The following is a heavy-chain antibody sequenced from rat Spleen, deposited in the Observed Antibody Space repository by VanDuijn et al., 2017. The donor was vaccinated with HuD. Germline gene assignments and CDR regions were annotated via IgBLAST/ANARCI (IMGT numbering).Heavy chain of an antibody. V-gene: IGHV5-31*01. CDR3: TAGGGYWDY. Sequence: EVQLVESGGGLVQPGRSLKLSCITSGFTFNNYWMTWIRQAPGKGLEWVASITHPGDSTYYPDCVKGRFTISRDNAKSTLYLQMNSLRSEDTATYYCTAGGGYWDYWGQGVMVTVSS. J-gene: IGHJ2*01. D-gene: IGHD1-11*01. CDR1: GFTFNNYW. CDR2: ITHPGDST.